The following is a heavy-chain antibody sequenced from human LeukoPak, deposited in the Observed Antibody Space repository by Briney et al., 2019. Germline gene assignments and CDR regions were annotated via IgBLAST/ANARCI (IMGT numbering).Heavy chain of an antibody. V-gene: IGHV3-30*04. Sequence: GGSLRLSCAASGFTFSSYAMHWVRQAPGKGLEWVAVISYDGGNKYYADSVKGRFTISRDNSKNTLYLQMNSLRAEDTAVYYCARVAAAGTFPYYYYYGMDVWGQGTTVTVSS. CDR2: ISYDGGNK. CDR1: GFTFSSYA. CDR3: ARVAAAGTFPYYYYYGMDV. J-gene: IGHJ6*02. D-gene: IGHD6-13*01.